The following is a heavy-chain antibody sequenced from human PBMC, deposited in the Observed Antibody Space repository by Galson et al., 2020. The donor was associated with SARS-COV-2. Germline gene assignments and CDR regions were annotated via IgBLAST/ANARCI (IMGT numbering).Heavy chain of an antibody. D-gene: IGHD3-10*01. CDR1: GFTFTSSA. Sequence: SVKVSCKASGFTFTSSAVQWVRQARGQRLEWIGWIVVGSGNTNYAQKFQERVTITRDMSTSTAYMELSSLRSEGTALYYCAAALLRYYYGAGSFKYWGQGTLVTVSS. J-gene: IGHJ4*02. CDR3: AAALLRYYYGAGSFKY. V-gene: IGHV1-58*01. CDR2: IVVGSGNT.